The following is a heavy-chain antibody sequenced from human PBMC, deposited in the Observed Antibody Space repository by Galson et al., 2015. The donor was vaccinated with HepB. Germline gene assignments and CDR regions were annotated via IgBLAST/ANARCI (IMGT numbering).Heavy chain of an antibody. CDR3: VKDSHYDFWPGSLFEL. CDR1: GFAFGSHT. D-gene: IGHD3-3*01. Sequence: SLRLSCAASGFAFGSHTMIWVRQAPGRGLECVSAISGHAEKIYYAESLKGRFTISRDNSKSTVYLQISGLRVDDTAVYYCVKDSHYDFWPGSLFELWRQGTPVPVAS. CDR2: ISGHAEKI. V-gene: IGHV3-23*01. J-gene: IGHJ4*02.